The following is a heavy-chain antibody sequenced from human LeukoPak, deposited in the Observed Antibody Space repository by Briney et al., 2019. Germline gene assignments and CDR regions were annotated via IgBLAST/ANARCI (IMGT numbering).Heavy chain of an antibody. CDR1: GFTFSSYA. D-gene: IGHD5-18*01. CDR3: GLKTAVGPYMGYHYYMDV. J-gene: IGHJ6*03. Sequence: PGRSLRLSCAASGFTFSSYAMHWVRQAPGKGLEWVAVISYDGSNKYYADSVKGRFTISRDNSKNTLSLQMISLRAEDTALYAKGLKTAVGPYMGYHYYMDVWGKGTTVTVSS. CDR2: ISYDGSNK. V-gene: IGHV3-30-3*01.